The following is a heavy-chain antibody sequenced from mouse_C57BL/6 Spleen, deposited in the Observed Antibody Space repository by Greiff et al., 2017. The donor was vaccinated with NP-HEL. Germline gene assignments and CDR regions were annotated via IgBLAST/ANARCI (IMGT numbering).Heavy chain of an antibody. Sequence: VKLQESGTELVKPGASVKLSCKASGYTFTSYWMHWVKQRPGQGLEWIGNINPSNGGTNYNEKFKSKATLTVDKSSSTAYMQLSSLTSEDSAVYYCAREDGYDYYAMDYWGQGTSVTVSS. CDR2: INPSNGGT. CDR1: GYTFTSYW. V-gene: IGHV1-53*01. J-gene: IGHJ4*01. D-gene: IGHD2-2*01. CDR3: AREDGYDYYAMDY.